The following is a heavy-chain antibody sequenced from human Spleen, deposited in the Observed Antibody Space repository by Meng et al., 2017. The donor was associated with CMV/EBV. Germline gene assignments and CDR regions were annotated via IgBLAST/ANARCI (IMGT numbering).Heavy chain of an antibody. V-gene: IGHV4-38-2*02. CDR2: IYHSGST. D-gene: IGHD2-2*01. Sequence: GSLRLSCTVSGYSISSGYYWGWIRQPPGKGLEWIGSIYHSGSTYYNPSLKSRVTISVDTSKNQFSLKLSSVTAADTAVYYCARARVVPAAPRLAFDIWGQGTMVTVSS. CDR3: ARARVVPAAPRLAFDI. J-gene: IGHJ3*02. CDR1: GYSISSGYY.